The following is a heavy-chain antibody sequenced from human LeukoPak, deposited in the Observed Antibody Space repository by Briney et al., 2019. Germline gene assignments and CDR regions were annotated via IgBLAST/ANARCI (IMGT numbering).Heavy chain of an antibody. J-gene: IGHJ3*02. CDR2: INHSGST. D-gene: IGHD3-22*01. V-gene: IGHV4-34*01. CDR3: AGARNYYDSSDYYYEGDAFDI. CDR1: GGSFSGYY. Sequence: PSETLSLTCAVYGGSFSGYYWSWIRQPPGKGLEWIGEINHSGSTNYNPSLKSRVTISVDTSKNQFSLKLSSVTAADTAVYYCAGARNYYDSSDYYYEGDAFDIWGQGTMVTVSS.